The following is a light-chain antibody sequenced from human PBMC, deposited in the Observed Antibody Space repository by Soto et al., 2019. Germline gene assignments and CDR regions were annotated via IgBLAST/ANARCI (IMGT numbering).Light chain of an antibody. CDR1: RSNIGTYT. Sequence: QPVLTQSPSASGTPGQRVTISCSGRRSNIGTYTVNWYQQLPGTAPTLLIYRNHQRPSGVPDRFSGSKSGTSASLAISGPQSEDEAEYYCAAWDDSLRAVVFGGGTKLTVL. V-gene: IGLV1-44*01. J-gene: IGLJ2*01. CDR3: AAWDDSLRAVV. CDR2: RNH.